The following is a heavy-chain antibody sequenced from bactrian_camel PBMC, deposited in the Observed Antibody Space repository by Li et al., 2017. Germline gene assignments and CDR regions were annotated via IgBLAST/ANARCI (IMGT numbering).Heavy chain of an antibody. D-gene: IGHD4*01. V-gene: IGHV3S42*01. CDR3: AAEVACARMPVFKRLDTVRYNY. Sequence: VQLVESGGGSVQAGGSLRLSCAASGFQFSDYPMSWVRQAPGKEREGVGTIDSEGGTSIADSVKGRFTISKDNAKKTLYLQMNSLKPEDTAMYYCAAEVACARMPVFKRLDTVRYNYWGQGTQVTVSS. J-gene: IGHJ4*01. CDR1: GFQFSDYP. CDR2: IDSEGGT.